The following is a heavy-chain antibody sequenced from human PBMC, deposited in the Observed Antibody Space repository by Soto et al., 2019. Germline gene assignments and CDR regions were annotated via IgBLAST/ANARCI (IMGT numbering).Heavy chain of an antibody. D-gene: IGHD5-18*01. V-gene: IGHV4-59*08. Sequence: PSETLSLTCTVSGGAISSYYWSWIRQPSGKGLEWIGYIYYSGSTNYNPSLKSRVTISVDTSKNQFSLKLSSVTAADTAVYYCARHGVYTAMAIGYWGQGTLVTVS. J-gene: IGHJ4*02. CDR3: ARHGVYTAMAIGY. CDR2: IYYSGST. CDR1: GGAISSYY.